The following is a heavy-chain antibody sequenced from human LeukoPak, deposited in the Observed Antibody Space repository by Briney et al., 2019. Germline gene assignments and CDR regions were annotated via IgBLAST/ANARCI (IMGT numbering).Heavy chain of an antibody. Sequence: ASVKVSWKASGYTFNTYSLRWVRQAAGQGLEWMGWISTYNGDTKYAQDYQDRVTMTTDASTSTAYMELRSLRSDDTAVYYCARDLDWVFDFWGQGTLVTVSS. CDR2: ISTYNGDT. CDR1: GYTFNTYS. D-gene: IGHD3-9*01. V-gene: IGHV1-18*01. J-gene: IGHJ4*02. CDR3: ARDLDWVFDF.